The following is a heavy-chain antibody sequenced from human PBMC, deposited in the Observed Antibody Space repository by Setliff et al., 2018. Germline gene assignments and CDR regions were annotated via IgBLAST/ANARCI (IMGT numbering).Heavy chain of an antibody. D-gene: IGHD6-6*01. CDR2: LYHSGST. Sequence: PSETLSLTCAVSGYPISSGYSWGWIRQPPGKGLEWIGSLYHSGSTYYNPSLKSRVTISVDTSKNQFSLRLSSVTAADTAVYYCARVWSSSSYYFDYWGQGTLVTVSS. CDR1: GYPISSGYS. CDR3: ARVWSSSSYYFDY. V-gene: IGHV4-38-2*01. J-gene: IGHJ4*02.